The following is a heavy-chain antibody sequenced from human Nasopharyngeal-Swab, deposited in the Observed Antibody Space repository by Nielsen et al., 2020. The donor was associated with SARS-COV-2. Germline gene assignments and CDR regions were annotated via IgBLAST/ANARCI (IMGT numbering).Heavy chain of an antibody. V-gene: IGHV3-23*01. CDR3: AKLSPYYYGSGSSHDAFDI. CDR2: ISGSGGST. Sequence: WIRQPPGTGLEWVSAISGSGGSTYYADSVKGRFTISRDNSKNTLYLQMNSLRAEDTAVYYCAKLSPYYYGSGSSHDAFDIWGQGTMVTVSS. J-gene: IGHJ3*02. D-gene: IGHD3-10*01.